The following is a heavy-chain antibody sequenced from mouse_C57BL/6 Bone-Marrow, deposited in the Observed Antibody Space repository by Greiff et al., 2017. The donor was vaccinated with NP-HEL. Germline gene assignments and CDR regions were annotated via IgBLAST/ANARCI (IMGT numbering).Heavy chain of an antibody. CDR3: ACYCDGGSYVYWYFDV. V-gene: IGHV5-2*01. CDR1: EYEFPSHD. D-gene: IGHD1-1*01. CDR2: INSGGGST. Sequence: EVQVVESGGGLVQPGESLKLSCESNEYEFPSHDMSWVRKTPEKRLELVAAINSGGGSTYYPDTMESRFIISRDNTKKTLYLQMSSLMSEDTAVYYCACYCDGGSYVYWYFDVWGKGTTVTVSS. J-gene: IGHJ1*03.